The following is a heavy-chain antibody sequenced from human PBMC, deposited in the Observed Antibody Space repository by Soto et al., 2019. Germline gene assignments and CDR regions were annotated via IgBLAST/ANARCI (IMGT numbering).Heavy chain of an antibody. CDR3: ARIHPPLMLAWFAP. Sequence: QVQLQESGPGLVKPSETLSLTCTVSGDSISDNYWSWIRQPPGKGLEWIGYIYYSGSTNYNPSLNGRVSMSVHTSKNQFSLTLTSVTAADPAFYYCARIHPPLMLAWFAPWGQGTLVTVSS. J-gene: IGHJ5*02. V-gene: IGHV4-59*12. D-gene: IGHD2-8*01. CDR2: IYYSGST. CDR1: GDSISDNY.